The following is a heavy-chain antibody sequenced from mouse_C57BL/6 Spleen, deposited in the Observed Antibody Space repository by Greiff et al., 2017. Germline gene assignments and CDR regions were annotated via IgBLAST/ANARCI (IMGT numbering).Heavy chain of an antibody. Sequence: QVQLQQSGPELVKPGASVKISCKASGYTFTDYYINWVKQRPGQGLEWIGWIFPGSGSTYYNEKFKGKATLTVDKSSSTAYMLLTSLTSEDSAVYVCANYYGSSYGRYFDVWGTGTTVTVSA. CDR1: GYTFTDYY. CDR3: ANYYGSSYGRYFDV. D-gene: IGHD1-1*01. V-gene: IGHV1-75*01. CDR2: IFPGSGST. J-gene: IGHJ1*03.